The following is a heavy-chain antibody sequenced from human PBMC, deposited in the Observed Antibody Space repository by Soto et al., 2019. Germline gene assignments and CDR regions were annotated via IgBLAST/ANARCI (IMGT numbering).Heavy chain of an antibody. CDR2: IYPGDSDT. Sequence: GESLKISCKGSGYSFTSYWIGWVRQMPGKGLEWMGIIYPGDSDTRYSPSFQGQVTISADKSISTAYLQWSSLKASDTAMYYCARPAQKTKYYYDSSGYYDLDPPYYYGMDVWGQGTTVTVS. J-gene: IGHJ6*02. V-gene: IGHV5-51*01. CDR3: ARPAQKTKYYYDSSGYYDLDPPYYYGMDV. D-gene: IGHD3-22*01. CDR1: GYSFTSYW.